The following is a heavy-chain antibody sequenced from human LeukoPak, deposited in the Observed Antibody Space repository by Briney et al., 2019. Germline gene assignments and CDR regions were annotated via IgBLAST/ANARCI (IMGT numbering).Heavy chain of an antibody. CDR1: GFTFRNYI. D-gene: IGHD6-13*01. V-gene: IGHV3-23*01. CDR3: ANWGGTETIGTIWYGPLDY. CDR2: IGGGGDVT. Sequence: GGSLRLSCTVSGFTFRNYIMTWVRLSPGKGLEWVSSIGGGGDVTFYADSVKGRFITTRDDYRSTWYLQMASLRADDTGVYYGANWGGTETIGTIWYGPLDYWGQGTQVTVSS. J-gene: IGHJ4*02.